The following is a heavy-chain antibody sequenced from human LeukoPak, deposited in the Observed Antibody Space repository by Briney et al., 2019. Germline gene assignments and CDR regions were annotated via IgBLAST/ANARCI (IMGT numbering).Heavy chain of an antibody. Sequence: GGSLRLSCAASGFTFSSYGMHWVRQAPGKGLERVAFIRYDGSNKYYADSVKGRFTISRDNSKNTLYLQMNSLRAEDTAVYYCAKDPPVVVPAAILVRVSPYYFDYWGQGTLVTVSS. D-gene: IGHD2-2*01. J-gene: IGHJ4*02. V-gene: IGHV3-30*02. CDR2: IRYDGSNK. CDR3: AKDPPVVVPAAILVRVSPYYFDY. CDR1: GFTFSSYG.